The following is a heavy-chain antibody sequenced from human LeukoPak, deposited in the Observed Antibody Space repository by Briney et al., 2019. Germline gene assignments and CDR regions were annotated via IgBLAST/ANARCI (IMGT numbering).Heavy chain of an antibody. D-gene: IGHD1-26*01. V-gene: IGHV4-34*01. CDR1: GGSFSGYY. CDR3: ASRSGSIDDAFDI. Sequence: PSEALSLTCAVYGGSFSGYYWSWIRQPPGKGLEWIGEINHSGSTNYNPSLKSRVTISVDTSKNQFSLKLSSVTAADTAVYYCASRSGSIDDAFDIWGQGTMVTVSS. CDR2: INHSGST. J-gene: IGHJ3*02.